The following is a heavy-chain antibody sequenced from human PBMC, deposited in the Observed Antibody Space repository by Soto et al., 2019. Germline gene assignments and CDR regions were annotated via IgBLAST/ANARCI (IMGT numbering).Heavy chain of an antibody. CDR2: INPASAST. J-gene: IGHJ4*02. D-gene: IGHD6-13*01. CDR3: ARDLAAGDH. Sequence: QVQLVQSGAEVKKPGASVKVSCRTSGYTFKHYYIHWVRQAPGQGLEWLGIINPASASTNYAQEFQERVTLTMDTSTNTVYMELSGLRAEDTAILFCARDLAAGDHWGQGTLVTVSS. CDR1: GYTFKHYY. V-gene: IGHV1-46*02.